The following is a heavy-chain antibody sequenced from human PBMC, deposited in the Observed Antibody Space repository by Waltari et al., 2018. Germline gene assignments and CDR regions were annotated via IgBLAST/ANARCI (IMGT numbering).Heavy chain of an antibody. J-gene: IGHJ4*02. D-gene: IGHD6-19*01. Sequence: QGLLVESGGRVVQPGRSLRLSCAASGFTFNRYVMQWVRQAPGKGLEVVAAVWYDGINKYYADSVKGRFTISRDNSENTLYLQMNSLRVDDTATYYCARGALAGRFFDFWGQGTRVTVSS. CDR1: GFTFNRYV. CDR3: ARGALAGRFFDF. V-gene: IGHV3-33*01. CDR2: VWYDGINK.